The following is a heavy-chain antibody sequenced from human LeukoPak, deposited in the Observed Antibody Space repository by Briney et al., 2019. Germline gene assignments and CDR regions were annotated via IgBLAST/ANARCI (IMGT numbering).Heavy chain of an antibody. J-gene: IGHJ4*02. CDR2: ISYDGSNK. Sequence: PGRSLRLSCAASGFTFSSYAMHWVRQAPGKGLEWVAVISYDGSNKYYADSVKGRFTISRDNSKNTLYLQMNSLRAEDTAVYYCARDRIAVARLDYWGQGTLVTVSS. CDR1: GFTFSSYA. D-gene: IGHD6-19*01. CDR3: ARDRIAVARLDY. V-gene: IGHV3-30-3*01.